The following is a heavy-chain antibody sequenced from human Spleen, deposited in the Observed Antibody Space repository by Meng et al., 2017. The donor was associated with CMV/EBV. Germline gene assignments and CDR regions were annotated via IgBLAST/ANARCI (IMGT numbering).Heavy chain of an antibody. CDR2: ISSSGNDK. J-gene: IGHJ6*02. D-gene: IGHD3-3*01. Sequence: GESLKISCAASGFTFIDHYMSWIRQAPGKGLEWISYISSSGNDKYYADSVKGRFAISRDNAKNSLYLQMNSLRAEDTAVYYCARDSGHYDFWSGDWEYYYGMDVWGQGTTVTVSS. CDR3: ARDSGHYDFWSGDWEYYYGMDV. V-gene: IGHV3-11*04. CDR1: GFTFIDHY.